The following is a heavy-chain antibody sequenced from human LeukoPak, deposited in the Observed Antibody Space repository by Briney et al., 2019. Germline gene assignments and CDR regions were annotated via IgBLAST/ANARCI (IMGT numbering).Heavy chain of an antibody. CDR3: AKVRWGSDNALDS. CDR1: GFPFSDYG. J-gene: IGHJ4*02. V-gene: IGHV3-30*18. Sequence: GGSLRLSCAASGFPFSDYGMYWVRQAPGKGLEWLAVISHDGSNKYYADSVKGRITISRDNSMNTLYLQMNSLRAEDTAVYYCAKVRWGSDNALDSWGQGTLVTVSS. D-gene: IGHD3-16*01. CDR2: ISHDGSNK.